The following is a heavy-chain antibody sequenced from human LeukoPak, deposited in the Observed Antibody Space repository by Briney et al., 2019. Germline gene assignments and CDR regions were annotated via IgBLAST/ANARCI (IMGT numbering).Heavy chain of an antibody. CDR1: GFTFSSYA. CDR3: AKHAGYSGTWYYFDY. CDR2: ISGSGGST. Sequence: PGGSLRLSCAASGFTFSSYAMSWVRQAPGKGLEWVSTISGSGGSTYYADSVKGRFTISRDNSKNTLYLQMNSLRAEDTAVYYCAKHAGYSGTWYYFDYWGQGTLVTVSS. V-gene: IGHV3-23*01. D-gene: IGHD6-13*01. J-gene: IGHJ4*02.